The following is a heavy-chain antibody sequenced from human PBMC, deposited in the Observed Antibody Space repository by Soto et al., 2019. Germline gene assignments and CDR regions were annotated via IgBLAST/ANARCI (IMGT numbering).Heavy chain of an antibody. V-gene: IGHV3-7*01. CDR3: ARDRSPRTVSGDAFDI. D-gene: IGHD4-17*01. CDR1: GFTFSSYW. J-gene: IGHJ3*02. Sequence: EVQLVESGGGLVQPGGSLRLSCAASGFTFSSYWMSWVRQAPGKGLEWVANIKQAGSEKYYVDSVKGRFTISRDNAKNSLYLQMNSLRAEDTAVYYCARDRSPRTVSGDAFDIWGQGTMVTVSS. CDR2: IKQAGSEK.